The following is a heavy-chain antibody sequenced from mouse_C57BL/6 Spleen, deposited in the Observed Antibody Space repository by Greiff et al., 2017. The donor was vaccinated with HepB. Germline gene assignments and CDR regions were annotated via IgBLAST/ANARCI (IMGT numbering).Heavy chain of an antibody. Sequence: QVHVKQSGAELVKPGASVKISCKASGYAFSSYWMNWVTQRPGKGLEWIGQIYPGDGDTNYNGKFKGKATLTADKSSSTAYMQLSSLTSEDSAVYFCARTYYDVWGQGTTLTVSS. CDR1: GYAFSSYW. CDR3: ARTYYDV. V-gene: IGHV1-80*01. D-gene: IGHD2-4*01. CDR2: IYPGDGDT. J-gene: IGHJ2*01.